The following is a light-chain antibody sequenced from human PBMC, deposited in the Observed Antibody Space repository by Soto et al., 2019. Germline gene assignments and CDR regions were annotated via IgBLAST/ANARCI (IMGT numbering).Light chain of an antibody. J-gene: IGKJ4*01. CDR3: QQCRNSSLT. V-gene: IGKV3-15*01. Sequence: EIVMTQSPATLSVSPGEGATLSCKASQNVYNNLAWYQQRPGQPPRLLIYDASTRATGISARFSGSGYGTDCTLTISSLQSEDFAVYFCQQCRNSSLTFGGGTKVEIK. CDR1: QNVYNN. CDR2: DAS.